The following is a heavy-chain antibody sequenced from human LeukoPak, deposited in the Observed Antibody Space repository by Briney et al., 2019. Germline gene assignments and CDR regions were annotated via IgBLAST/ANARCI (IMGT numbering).Heavy chain of an antibody. CDR2: ISYDGSSK. CDR3: AKDHGSGSYPLGY. V-gene: IGHV3-30*18. J-gene: IGHJ4*02. D-gene: IGHD3-10*01. Sequence: GGSLRLSCAASGFTFSSYGMHWVRQAPGKGLEWVAVISYDGSSKYYADSVKGRFTISRDNSKNTLYLQMNSLRAEDTAVYYCAKDHGSGSYPLGYWGQGTLVTVSS. CDR1: GFTFSSYG.